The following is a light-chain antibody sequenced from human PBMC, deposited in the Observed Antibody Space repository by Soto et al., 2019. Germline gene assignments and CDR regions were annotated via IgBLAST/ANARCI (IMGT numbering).Light chain of an antibody. CDR3: QHYGISPPWT. Sequence: EIVLTQSPGTLSLSPGERATLSCRASQSISGTYLAWYQQKPGRAPRILIYGASNRATGIPDRFSGSGSGTDFTLTISRLEPEDFAVYYCQHYGISPPWTFGHGTKVEIK. CDR2: GAS. V-gene: IGKV3-20*01. CDR1: QSISGTY. J-gene: IGKJ1*01.